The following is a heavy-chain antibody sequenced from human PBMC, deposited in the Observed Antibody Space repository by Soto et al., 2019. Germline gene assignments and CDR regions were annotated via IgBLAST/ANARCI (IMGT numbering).Heavy chain of an antibody. V-gene: IGHV4-4*02. Sequence: PSETRSLTCAVSGGPISSNNWWSWVRPSPGKGLEWIGEIYHNGATNYNPSLKSRVSVSVDKSKNQFSLRLNSVTAADTAVYYCAANRPGLPTSSAKWGQGTLVTVSS. CDR1: GGPISSNNW. CDR3: AANRPGLPTSSAK. D-gene: IGHD6-6*01. CDR2: IYHNGAT. J-gene: IGHJ4*02.